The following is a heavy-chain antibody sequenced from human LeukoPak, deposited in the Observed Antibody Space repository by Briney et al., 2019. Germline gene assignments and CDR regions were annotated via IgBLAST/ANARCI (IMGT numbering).Heavy chain of an antibody. J-gene: IGHJ4*02. Sequence: GGSLRLSCAASGFTFLTYAMSWVRQAPGKGLQWVSVIRDSGASTYYADSVKGRFTISRDNAKNSVHLQMNSLRADDAAVYYCARVGYKWDDDGVDYWGQGTLVTVSS. CDR2: IRDSGAST. CDR3: ARVGYKWDDDGVDY. D-gene: IGHD1-1*01. CDR1: GFTFLTYA. V-gene: IGHV3-23*01.